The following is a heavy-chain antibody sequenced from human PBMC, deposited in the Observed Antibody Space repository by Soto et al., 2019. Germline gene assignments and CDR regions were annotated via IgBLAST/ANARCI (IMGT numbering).Heavy chain of an antibody. CDR3: ARDHQYQLPSDV. CDR2: ISYDGSNK. J-gene: IGHJ6*02. Sequence: QAQLVESGGGMVQPGRSLRLSCVASGVTFNRYAMHWVRQAPGKGLEWVAVISYDGSNKYYADSVKGRFTISRDNSNNTLYLQMHTLKAEDSAVYYCARDHQYQLPSDVWGQGTTVTVS. CDR1: GVTFNRYA. D-gene: IGHD2-2*01. V-gene: IGHV3-30*04.